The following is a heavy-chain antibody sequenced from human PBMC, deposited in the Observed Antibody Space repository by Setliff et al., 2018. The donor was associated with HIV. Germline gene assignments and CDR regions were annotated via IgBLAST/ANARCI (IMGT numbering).Heavy chain of an antibody. V-gene: IGHV4-34*01. D-gene: IGHD4-17*01. CDR3: ATFFVSTATTQDY. Sequence: SETLSLTCAVSGGFFGVQFWNWIRQSPGKGLVWIGEIHHGGGTNYNPSLKSRVTVSLDMSKNQFSLKLNSMTAADTGVYYCATFFVSTATTQDYWGQGTLVTVSS. J-gene: IGHJ4*02. CDR2: IHHGGGT. CDR1: GGFFGVQF.